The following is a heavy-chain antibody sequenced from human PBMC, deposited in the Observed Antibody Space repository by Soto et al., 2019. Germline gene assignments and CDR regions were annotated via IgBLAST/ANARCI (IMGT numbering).Heavy chain of an antibody. CDR3: AKDHQEDSSSWYQGSQNWFDP. Sequence: VGSLRLSCASSVFTFSSYAMSCVRHSPGKWLEWVSAISGSGGSTYYADSVKGRFTISRDNSKNTLYLQMNSLRAEDTAVYYCAKDHQEDSSSWYQGSQNWFDPWGQGTLVSGSS. D-gene: IGHD6-13*01. J-gene: IGHJ5*02. V-gene: IGHV3-23*01. CDR1: VFTFSSYA. CDR2: ISGSGGST.